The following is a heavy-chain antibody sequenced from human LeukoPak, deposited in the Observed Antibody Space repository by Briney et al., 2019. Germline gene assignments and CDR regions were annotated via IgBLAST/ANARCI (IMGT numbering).Heavy chain of an antibody. D-gene: IGHD1-26*01. Sequence: GGSLRLSCAASGFTFDDYTMHWVRQAPGKGLEWVSLISWDGGSTYYADSVKGRFTISRDNSKNSLYLQMNSLRTEDTALCYCAKDRTDPGELTFDYWGQGTLVTVSS. CDR3: AKDRTDPGELTFDY. CDR1: GFTFDDYT. V-gene: IGHV3-43*01. J-gene: IGHJ4*02. CDR2: ISWDGGST.